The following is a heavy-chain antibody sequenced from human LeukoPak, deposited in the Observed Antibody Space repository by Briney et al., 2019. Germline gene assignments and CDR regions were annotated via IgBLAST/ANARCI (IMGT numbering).Heavy chain of an antibody. V-gene: IGHV3-7*01. CDR1: GFTFRSDW. CDR2: IKQDGNEK. CDR3: ARELLGHGYNSGDFDY. Sequence: GGSLRLSCAASGFTFRSDWMGWVRQSPGKGLEWVANIKQDGNEKYYVDSVKGRFTISRDNAKNSLYLQMNSLRAEDTAVYYCARELLGHGYNSGDFDYWGQGTLVTVSS. J-gene: IGHJ4*02. D-gene: IGHD5-24*01.